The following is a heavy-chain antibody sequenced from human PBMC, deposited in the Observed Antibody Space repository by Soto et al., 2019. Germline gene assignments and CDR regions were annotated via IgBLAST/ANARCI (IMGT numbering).Heavy chain of an antibody. CDR2: INHSGST. CDR3: ARGNNGYSSGWFTPGWFDP. CDR1: GGSFSGYY. J-gene: IGHJ5*02. Sequence: PSETLSLTCAVYGGSFSGYYWSWIRQPPGKGLEWIGEINHSGSTNYNPSLKSRVTISVDTSKNQFSLKLSSVTAADTAVYYCARGNNGYSSGWFTPGWFDPWGQGTLVTVSS. V-gene: IGHV4-34*01. D-gene: IGHD6-19*01.